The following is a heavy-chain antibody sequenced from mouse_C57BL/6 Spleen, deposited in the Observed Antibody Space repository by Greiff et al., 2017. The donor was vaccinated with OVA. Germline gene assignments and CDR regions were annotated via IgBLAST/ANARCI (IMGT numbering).Heavy chain of an antibody. J-gene: IGHJ2*01. CDR1: GFNIKDDY. Sequence: EVQLHQSGAELVRPGASVKLSCTASGFNIKDDYMHWVKQTPEKGLEWIGWIDPETGDTEYASKFPGQATITAATSSNTAYRQRSRLTYEDTAVYYCTIITTVVASDYWGQGTTLTVSS. CDR3: TIITTVVASDY. CDR2: IDPETGDT. V-gene: IGHV14-4*01. D-gene: IGHD1-1*01.